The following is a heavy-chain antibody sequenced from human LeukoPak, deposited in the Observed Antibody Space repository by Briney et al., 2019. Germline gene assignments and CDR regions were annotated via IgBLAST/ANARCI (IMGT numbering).Heavy chain of an antibody. CDR3: ARGGSSSWYIGLDY. Sequence: GGSLRLSCAASGFTFSSYWMHWVRQAAGKGLVWVSRTNNDGRSTSYADSVKGRFTISRDNAKNTLHLQMNSLRAEDTAVYYCARGGSSSWYIGLDYWGQGTLVTVSS. CDR2: TNNDGRST. CDR1: GFTFSSYW. J-gene: IGHJ4*02. D-gene: IGHD6-13*01. V-gene: IGHV3-74*01.